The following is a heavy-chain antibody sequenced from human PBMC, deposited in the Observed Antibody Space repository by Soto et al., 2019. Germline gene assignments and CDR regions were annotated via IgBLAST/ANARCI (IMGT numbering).Heavy chain of an antibody. V-gene: IGHV1-18*01. D-gene: IGHD3-10*01. CDR2: VSASNGKT. Sequence: QIQLVQSGSEVRMPGASVKVSCKASGYIFTTYSITWVRQAPGQGLEWMGWVSASNGKTNYAQKFEDRVTMTTDTSTTTAYMELRSLRSDDTAVYYCARVAFGVQASWFDPWGQGTLVTVSS. CDR3: ARVAFGVQASWFDP. CDR1: GYIFTTYS. J-gene: IGHJ5*02.